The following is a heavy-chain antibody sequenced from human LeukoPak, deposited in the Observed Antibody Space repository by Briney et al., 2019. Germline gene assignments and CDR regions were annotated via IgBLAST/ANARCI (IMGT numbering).Heavy chain of an antibody. CDR2: ISSSSSSI. V-gene: IGHV3-21*01. D-gene: IGHD1-1*01. J-gene: IGHJ4*02. CDR1: GFTFSSYT. CDR3: AREYKGQDY. Sequence: GGSLRLSCAASGFTFSSYTMNWVRQAPGKGLEWVSCISSSSSSIYYADSVKGRFTISRDNAKNSLYLQMNSLRAEATAVYYCAREYKGQDYWAQETLVSVPS.